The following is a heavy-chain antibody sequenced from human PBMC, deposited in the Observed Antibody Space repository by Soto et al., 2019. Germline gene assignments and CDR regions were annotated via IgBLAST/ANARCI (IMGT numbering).Heavy chain of an antibody. CDR1: GFTFSSYA. Sequence: PGGSLRLSCAASGFTFSSYAMSWVRQAPGKGLEWVSAISGSGGSTYYADSVKGRFTISRDNSKNTLYLQMNSLRAEDTAVYYCAKDLAYCGGDCSKPHWFDPWGQGTLVTVSS. D-gene: IGHD2-21*02. V-gene: IGHV3-23*01. CDR2: ISGSGGST. CDR3: AKDLAYCGGDCSKPHWFDP. J-gene: IGHJ5*02.